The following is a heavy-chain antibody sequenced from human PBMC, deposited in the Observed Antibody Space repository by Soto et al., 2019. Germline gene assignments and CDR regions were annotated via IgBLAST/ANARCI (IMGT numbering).Heavy chain of an antibody. V-gene: IGHV1-3*01. CDR2: INAGNGNT. Sequence: QVQLVQSGAEVKKPGASVKVSCKASGYTFTSYAMHWVRQAPGQGLGWMGWINAGNGNTKYSQKFQGRVTITRDTSASTAYMELSSLRSEDTAVYYCARGLQVGATTSLDYWGQGTLVTVSS. J-gene: IGHJ4*02. CDR3: ARGLQVGATTSLDY. D-gene: IGHD1-26*01. CDR1: GYTFTSYA.